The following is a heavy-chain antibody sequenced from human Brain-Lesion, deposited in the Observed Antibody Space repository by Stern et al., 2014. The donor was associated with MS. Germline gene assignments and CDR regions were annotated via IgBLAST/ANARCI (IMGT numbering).Heavy chain of an antibody. CDR3: ARVTEFLRFFYPDY. Sequence: MQLVESGPGLVKPSQTLSLTCTVSCGAVSSGDRYWSWIRQHPEKGLEWIGYISYSGNTYYNPSLESRVTISMDRSKNQFSLKLRSVTAADTAVYYCARVTEFLRFFYPDYWGQGIRVTVSS. D-gene: IGHD3-3*01. CDR1: CGAVSSGDRY. V-gene: IGHV4-31*03. J-gene: IGHJ4*02. CDR2: ISYSGNT.